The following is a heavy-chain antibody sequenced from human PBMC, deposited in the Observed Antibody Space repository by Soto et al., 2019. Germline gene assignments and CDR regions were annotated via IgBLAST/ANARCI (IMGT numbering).Heavy chain of an antibody. D-gene: IGHD2-2*01. Sequence: GGSLRFSCAASGITFSNAWMTWVRQAPGKGLEWVGRIKSITDGGTTDYAAPVKGRFTISRDDSKDTLYLQMNNLRTEDTAVYHCTTDSADIVVVPATFGMDVWGQGTTVTVSS. CDR3: TTDSADIVVVPATFGMDV. CDR2: IKSITDGGTT. CDR1: GITFSNAW. V-gene: IGHV3-15*01. J-gene: IGHJ6*02.